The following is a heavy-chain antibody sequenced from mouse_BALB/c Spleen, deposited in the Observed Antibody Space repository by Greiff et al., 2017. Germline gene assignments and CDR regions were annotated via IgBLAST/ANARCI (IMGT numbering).Heavy chain of an antibody. J-gene: IGHJ4*01. CDR1: GYSFTSYW. V-gene: IGHV1-5*01. Sequence: EVQLQQSGTVLARPGASVKMSCKASGYSFTSYWMHWVKQRPGQGLEWIGAIYPGNSDTSYNQKFKGKAKLTAVTSASTAYMELSSLTNEDSAVYYCTNSLLRLQGMDYWGQGTSVTVSS. CDR2: IYPGNSDT. D-gene: IGHD1-2*01. CDR3: TNSLLRLQGMDY.